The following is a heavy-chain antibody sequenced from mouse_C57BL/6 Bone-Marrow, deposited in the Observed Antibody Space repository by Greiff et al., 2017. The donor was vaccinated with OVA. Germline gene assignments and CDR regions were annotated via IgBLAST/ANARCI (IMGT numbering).Heavy chain of an antibody. CDR1: GYTFTSYW. V-gene: IGHV1-52*01. CDR2: IDPSDSET. Sequence: QVQLQQPGAELVRPGSSVKLSCKASGYTFTSYWMHWVKQRPIQGLEWIGNIDPSDSETHYNQKFKDKATLTVAKSSSTAFMQLSSLTSEDSAVYYGERRGEHRRREWYYCDYWGQGTTLTVSS. CDR3: ERRGEHRRREWYYCDY. D-gene: IGHD3-2*02. J-gene: IGHJ2*01.